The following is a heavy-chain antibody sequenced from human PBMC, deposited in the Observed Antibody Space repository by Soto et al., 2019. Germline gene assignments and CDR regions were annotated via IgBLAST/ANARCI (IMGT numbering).Heavy chain of an antibody. V-gene: IGHV4-4*07. J-gene: IGHJ4*02. CDR2: MFPGGTT. CDR1: GDPITSYF. CDR3: ARTLSGFTYGSRQFYFDY. Sequence: KNSETLSLTCTVSGDPITSYFWSWIRQPAGKGLEWIGHMFPGGTTSHNTSLKSRVSMSIDTSKNQFSLTLTSVTAADTAVYYCARTLSGFTYGSRQFYFDYWGQGTLVTVSS. D-gene: IGHD3-10*01.